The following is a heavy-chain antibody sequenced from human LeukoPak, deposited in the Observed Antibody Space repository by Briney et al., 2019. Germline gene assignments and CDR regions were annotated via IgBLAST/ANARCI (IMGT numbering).Heavy chain of an antibody. J-gene: IGHJ5*02. CDR3: ARDSELAPDILTGYGSWFDP. CDR1: GGTFSSYA. Sequence: SVKVSCKASGGTFSSYAISWVRQAPGQGLEWMGGITPIFGTANYAQKFQGRVTITADKSTSTAYMELSSLRSEDTAVYYCARDSELAPDILTGYGSWFDPWGQGTLVTVSS. CDR2: ITPIFGTA. D-gene: IGHD3-9*01. V-gene: IGHV1-69*06.